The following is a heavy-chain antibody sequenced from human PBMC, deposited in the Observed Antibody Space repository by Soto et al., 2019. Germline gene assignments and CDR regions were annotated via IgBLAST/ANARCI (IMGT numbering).Heavy chain of an antibody. CDR3: ARGVYGGYSYGYTEIFDY. CDR2: IYHSGST. V-gene: IGHV4-4*02. D-gene: IGHD5-18*01. Sequence: PSETLSLTCAVSGGSISSSNWWSWVRQPPGKGLEWIGEIYHSGSTNYNPSLKSRVTISVDKSKNQFSLKLSSVTAADTAVYYCARGVYGGYSYGYTEIFDYWGQGTLVTVSS. CDR1: GGSISSSNW. J-gene: IGHJ4*02.